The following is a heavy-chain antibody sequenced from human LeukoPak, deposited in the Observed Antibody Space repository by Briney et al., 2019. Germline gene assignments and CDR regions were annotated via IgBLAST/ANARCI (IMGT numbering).Heavy chain of an antibody. D-gene: IGHD5-18*01. J-gene: IGHJ1*01. CDR3: ARGGYQAEYFQH. CDR1: GFTFSSYA. Sequence: GGSLRLSCAASGFTFSSYAMYWVRQAPGKGLEWVAVISYDGSNKYYADSVKGRLTISRDNSKNTLYLQMNSLRAEDTAVYYCARGGYQAEYFQHWGQGTLVTVSS. V-gene: IGHV3-30-3*01. CDR2: ISYDGSNK.